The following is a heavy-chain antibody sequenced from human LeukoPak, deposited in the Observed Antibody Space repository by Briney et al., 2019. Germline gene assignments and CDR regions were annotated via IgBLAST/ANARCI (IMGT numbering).Heavy chain of an antibody. CDR2: IYHSGST. Sequence: SETLSLTCTVSGDSITSSFYYWSWIRQHPGKGLEWIAYIYHSGSTYYNPSLKSRLTISVDTSKNQFSLNLSSVTAADTAVYYCARHPYGDYVSYFDYWGQGTLVTVSS. J-gene: IGHJ4*02. V-gene: IGHV4-31*03. CDR1: GDSITSSFYY. D-gene: IGHD4-17*01. CDR3: ARHPYGDYVSYFDY.